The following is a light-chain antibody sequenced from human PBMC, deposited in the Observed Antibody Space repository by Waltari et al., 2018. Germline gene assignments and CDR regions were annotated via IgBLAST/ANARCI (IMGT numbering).Light chain of an antibody. CDR2: DAS. CDR1: QTVATN. J-gene: IGKJ5*01. V-gene: IGKV3-15*01. Sequence: EVVMTQSPATLSVFPGESATLSCRASQTVATNLAWYQQRPGQAPRLLIFDASTRAPSVPAKFSGSVSGTEFTLTIRSLQSEDSAIYYCQQYNRWPPLTFGQGTRLEI. CDR3: QQYNRWPPLT.